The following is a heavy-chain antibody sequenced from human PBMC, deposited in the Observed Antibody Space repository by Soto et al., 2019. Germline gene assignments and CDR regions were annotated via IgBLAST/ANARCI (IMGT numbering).Heavy chain of an antibody. CDR1: GGTFSSYA. D-gene: IGHD2-2*01. Sequence: SVKVSCKASGGTFSSYAISWVRQAPGQGLEWMGGIIPIFGTANYAQKFQGRVTITADESTSTAYMELSSLRSEDTAVYYCARVGVVPAALGYYYYYGMDVWGQGTTVTVSS. V-gene: IGHV1-69*13. J-gene: IGHJ6*02. CDR3: ARVGVVPAALGYYYYYGMDV. CDR2: IIPIFGTA.